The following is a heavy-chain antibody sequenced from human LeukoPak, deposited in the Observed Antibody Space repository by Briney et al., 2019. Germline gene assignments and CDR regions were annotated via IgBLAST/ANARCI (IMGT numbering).Heavy chain of an antibody. J-gene: IGHJ4*02. CDR2: ISSNGGST. V-gene: IGHV3-64*01. CDR1: GFTFSSYA. D-gene: IGHD3-22*01. CDR3: ARDSLPDYYDSSGSQGAFGY. Sequence: GGSLRLSCAASGFTFSSYAMHWVRQAPGKGLEYVSAISSNGGSTYYANSVKGRFTISRDNSKNTLYLQMGSLRAEDMAVYYCARDSLPDYYDSSGSQGAFGYWGQGTLVTVSS.